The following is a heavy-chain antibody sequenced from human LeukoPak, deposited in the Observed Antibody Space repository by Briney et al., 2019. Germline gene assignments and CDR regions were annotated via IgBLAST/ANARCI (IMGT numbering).Heavy chain of an antibody. CDR1: GFTFSSYG. CDR3: AREAVYYDSSGHYFDY. J-gene: IGHJ4*02. Sequence: GRSLRLSCAASGFTFSSYGMHWVRQAPGKGLEWVAVIWYDGSNKYYADSVKGRFTISRDNSKNTLYLQMNSLRAEDTAVYYCAREAVYYDSSGHYFDYWGQGTLVTVSS. CDR2: IWYDGSNK. V-gene: IGHV3-33*01. D-gene: IGHD3-22*01.